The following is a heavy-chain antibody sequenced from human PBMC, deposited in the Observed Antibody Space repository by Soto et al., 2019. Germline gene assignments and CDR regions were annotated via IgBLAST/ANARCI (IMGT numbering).Heavy chain of an antibody. J-gene: IGHJ5*01. V-gene: IGHV3-23*01. Sequence: GGSLRLSCAASGFTFSTYAMSWVRQAPGKGLEWVSSIGGSGGSTYHADSVRGRFTISRDDSKDALYLQMNSLRAEDTAVYYCARDRGFRCNYSDSWGQGTLVTVSS. D-gene: IGHD1-1*01. CDR3: ARDRGFRCNYSDS. CDR2: IGGSGGST. CDR1: GFTFSTYA.